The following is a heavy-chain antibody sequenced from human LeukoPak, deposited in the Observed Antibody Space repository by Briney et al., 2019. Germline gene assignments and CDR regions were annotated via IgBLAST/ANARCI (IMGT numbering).Heavy chain of an antibody. CDR1: GGSLSSSSYY. J-gene: IGHJ4*02. D-gene: IGHD2-2*01. CDR2: IYYSGST. Sequence: KPSETLSLTCTVSGGSLSSSSYYWGWIRQPPGKGLEWIGNIYYSGSTYYNPSLKSRVTISVDTPKNQFSLKLSSVTAADTAVYYCARVSLDLYCSSSSCYYLDYWGQGTLVTVSS. CDR3: ARVSLDLYCSSSSCYYLDY. V-gene: IGHV4-39*01.